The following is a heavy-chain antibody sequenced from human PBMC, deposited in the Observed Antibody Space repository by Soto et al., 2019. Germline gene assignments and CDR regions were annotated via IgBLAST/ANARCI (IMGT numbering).Heavy chain of an antibody. D-gene: IGHD2-2*02. CDR1: GGSISSYY. CDR3: ARDSRVVVVPAAIQATPYYYYGMDV. Sequence: PSETLSLTCTVSGGSISSYYWSWIRQPAGKGLEWIGRIYTSGSTNYNPSLKSRVTMSVDTSKNQFSLKLSSVTAADTAVYYCARDSRVVVVPAAIQATPYYYYGMDVWGQGTTVTV. J-gene: IGHJ6*02. V-gene: IGHV4-4*07. CDR2: IYTSGST.